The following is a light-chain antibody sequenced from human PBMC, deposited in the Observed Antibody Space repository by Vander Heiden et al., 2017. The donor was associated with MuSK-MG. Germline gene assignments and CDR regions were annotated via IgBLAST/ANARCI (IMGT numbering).Light chain of an antibody. CDR3: QQDYTTPFT. CDR1: QSVLFSSNDKSY. Sequence: DIVLTQSPDSLAVSLGERATINCKSSQSVLFSSNDKSYLAWYQQKPGQPPKLLIYWASTRESGVPDRFSGSGSGTDFTLTISSLQAEDVAVYYCQQDYTTPFTFGHGTKVEIK. J-gene: IGKJ3*01. V-gene: IGKV4-1*01. CDR2: WAS.